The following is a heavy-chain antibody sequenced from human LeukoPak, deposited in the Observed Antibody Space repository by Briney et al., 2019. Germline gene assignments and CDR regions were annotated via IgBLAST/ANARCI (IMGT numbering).Heavy chain of an antibody. D-gene: IGHD1-7*01. Sequence: ASVKVSCKASGGTFSSYAISWVRQAPGQGLEWMGGIIPIFGTANYAQKFQGRVTMTRDTSTSTVYMELSSLRSEDTAVYYCARGTTIAYWGQGTLVTVSS. CDR3: ARGTTIAY. J-gene: IGHJ4*02. CDR1: GGTFSSYA. V-gene: IGHV1-69*05. CDR2: IIPIFGTA.